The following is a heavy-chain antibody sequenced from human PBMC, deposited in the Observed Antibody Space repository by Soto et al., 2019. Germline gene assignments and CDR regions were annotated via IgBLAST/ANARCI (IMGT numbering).Heavy chain of an antibody. CDR2: ISGSGGST. V-gene: IGHV3-23*01. D-gene: IGHD1-7*01. J-gene: IGHJ4*02. Sequence: PVGSLRLSCAASGFTFSSYAMSWVRQAPGKGLEWVSAISGSGGSTYYADSVKGRFTISRDNSKNTLYLQMNSLRAEDTAVYYCAKSITGTTYHFDYWGQGTLVTVSS. CDR1: GFTFSSYA. CDR3: AKSITGTTYHFDY.